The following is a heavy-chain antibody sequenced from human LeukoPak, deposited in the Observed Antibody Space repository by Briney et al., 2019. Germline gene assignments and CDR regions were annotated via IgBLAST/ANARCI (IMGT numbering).Heavy chain of an antibody. Sequence: SETLSLTCAVSGYSISSGYYWGWVRQAPGKGLEWIGSSYYTGNTEYNPSLKSRLTIPGDLSKNRISLNLRSVTAADTAVYYCARDKDDYVWGTYRWWGQGMLVTASS. J-gene: IGHJ4*02. CDR3: ARDKDDYVWGTYRW. D-gene: IGHD3-16*02. CDR2: SYYTGNT. V-gene: IGHV4-38-2*01. CDR1: GYSISSGYY.